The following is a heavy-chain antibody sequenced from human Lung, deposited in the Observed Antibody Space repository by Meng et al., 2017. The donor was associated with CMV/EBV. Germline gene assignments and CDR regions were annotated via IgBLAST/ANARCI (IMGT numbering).Heavy chain of an antibody. D-gene: IGHD2-2*01. Sequence: GESLKISCAASGFTLSSYGMHWVRQAPGKGLEWVAFIRYDGSNKYYADSVKGRFTISRDNSKNTLYLQMNSLRAEDTAVYYCAKDFCSSTSCYRSYYYYYGMDVWXQGTXVNVSS. V-gene: IGHV3-30*02. J-gene: IGHJ6*02. CDR3: AKDFCSSTSCYRSYYYYYGMDV. CDR2: IRYDGSNK. CDR1: GFTLSSYG.